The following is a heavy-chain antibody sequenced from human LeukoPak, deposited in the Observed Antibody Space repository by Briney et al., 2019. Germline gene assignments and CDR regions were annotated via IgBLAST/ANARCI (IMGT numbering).Heavy chain of an antibody. CDR1: GFAVSSNY. Sequence: GGSLRLSCAASGFAVSSNYMSWVRQAPGKGLEWVSVIYSGGTTNYADSVKGRFTISRDNSKNTLFLQMNSLKAEDTAVYYCARGGYSSSWYHFDYWGQGTLVTVSS. CDR2: IYSGGTT. CDR3: ARGGYSSSWYHFDY. D-gene: IGHD6-13*01. V-gene: IGHV3-53*01. J-gene: IGHJ4*02.